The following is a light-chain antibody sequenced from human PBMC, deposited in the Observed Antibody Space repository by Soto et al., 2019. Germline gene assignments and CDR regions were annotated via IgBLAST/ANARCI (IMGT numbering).Light chain of an antibody. CDR3: QQANSFPIT. CDR2: AAY. J-gene: IGKJ5*01. V-gene: IGKV1-12*01. CDR1: QDVSDY. Sequence: DIQLTQSPSFLSASVGDRVTITCRASQDVSDYLAWYQHAPGKAPNLLIYAAYTLQSGVPSRFSGSGSGTDFTLTISSLQPEDFATYYCQQANSFPITFGQGTRLET.